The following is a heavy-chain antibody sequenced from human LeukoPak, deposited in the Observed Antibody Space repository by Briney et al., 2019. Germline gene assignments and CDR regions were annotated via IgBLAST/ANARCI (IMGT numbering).Heavy chain of an antibody. CDR2: ISSSGSTI. CDR1: GFTFSDYY. CDR3: AKKPTGAARWYFDL. J-gene: IGHJ2*01. Sequence: GGSPRLSCAASGFTFSDYYMSWIRQAPGKGLEWVSYISSSGSTIYYADSVKGRFTISRDNAKNSLYLQMNSLRAEDTAVYYCAKKPTGAARWYFDLCGRGTLVTVSS. D-gene: IGHD6-6*01. V-gene: IGHV3-11*01.